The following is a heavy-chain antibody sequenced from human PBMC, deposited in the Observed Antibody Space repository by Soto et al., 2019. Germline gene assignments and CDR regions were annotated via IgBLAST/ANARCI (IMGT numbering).Heavy chain of an antibody. Sequence: SPTLSLPCAISGDSVSSNSAAWNWIRQSPSRGLEWLGRTYYRSKLYNDYAVSVKSRIIITPDTSKNQFSLHLNSVTPEDTAVYYCARGLWSGYYSNWFDHWGQGTLVTVSS. D-gene: IGHD3-3*01. CDR1: GDSVSSNSAA. V-gene: IGHV6-1*01. J-gene: IGHJ5*02. CDR3: ARGLWSGYYSNWFDH. CDR2: TYYRSKLYN.